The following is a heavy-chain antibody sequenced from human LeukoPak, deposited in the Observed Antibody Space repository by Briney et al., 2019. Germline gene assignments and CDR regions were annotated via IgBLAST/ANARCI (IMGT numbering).Heavy chain of an antibody. D-gene: IGHD5-12*01. V-gene: IGHV4-59*01. CDR1: GGPISGYF. CDR2: IHDNGRT. Sequence: ASETLSLTCTVSGGPISGYFWSWIRQPPGKGLEWIGYIHDNGRTTYNPSLRSRVTISVDTSKSQFSMKLNSLTTTDTAVYYCARVGGYSGFYWGQGTLVTVSS. CDR3: ARVGGYSGFY. J-gene: IGHJ4*02.